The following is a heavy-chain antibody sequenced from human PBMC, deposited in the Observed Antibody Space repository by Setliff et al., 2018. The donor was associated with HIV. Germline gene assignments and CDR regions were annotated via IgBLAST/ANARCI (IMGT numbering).Heavy chain of an antibody. Sequence: LRLSCAASGFTVRDNYMTWVRQAPGKGLERVSVIYSGGGTDYADFVKGRFIISRDNSKNMLYLQMNGLRAEDTAVYYCARWAPPNHYFYYYMDVWGKGTTVTVSS. J-gene: IGHJ6*03. CDR2: IYSGGGT. CDR3: ARWAPPNHYFYYYMDV. V-gene: IGHV3-53*01. CDR1: GFTVRDNY.